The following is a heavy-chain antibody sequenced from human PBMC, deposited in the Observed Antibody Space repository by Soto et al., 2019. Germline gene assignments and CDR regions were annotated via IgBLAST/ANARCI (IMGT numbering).Heavy chain of an antibody. J-gene: IGHJ6*02. Sequence: QVQLQESGPGLVKPSETLSLTCTVSGGSISSYYWSWIRQPPGKGLEWIGYIYYSGSTNYNPSLKRRVTISVDPSKNQFSLKLSSVTAADTAVYYCARGGGGAYSNYRYYYYGMDVWGQGTTVTVSS. CDR3: ARGGGGAYSNYRYYYYGMDV. V-gene: IGHV4-59*01. CDR2: IYYSGST. CDR1: GGSISSYY. D-gene: IGHD4-4*01.